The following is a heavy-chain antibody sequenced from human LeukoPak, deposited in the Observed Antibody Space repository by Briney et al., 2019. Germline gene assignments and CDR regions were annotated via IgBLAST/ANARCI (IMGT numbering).Heavy chain of an antibody. J-gene: IGHJ6*03. CDR2: IYYSGST. Sequence: SQTLSLTCTVSGGSISSGGYYWSWIRQPPGKGLEWIGYIYYSGSTNYNPSLKSRVTISVDTSKNQFSLKLSSVTAADTAVYYCARGDSSGYYSTYYYYMDVWGKGTTVTVSS. V-gene: IGHV4-61*08. CDR3: ARGDSSGYYSTYYYYMDV. D-gene: IGHD3-22*01. CDR1: GGSISSGGYY.